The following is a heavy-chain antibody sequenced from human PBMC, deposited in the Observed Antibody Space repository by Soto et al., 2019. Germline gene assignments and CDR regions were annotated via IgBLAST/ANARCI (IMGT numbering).Heavy chain of an antibody. CDR1: GYTFTGYY. CDR3: ARDHGSGSYQDY. CDR2: INPNSGGT. D-gene: IGHD3-10*01. Sequence: ASVKVSCKASGYTFTGYYMHWVRQAPGQGLEWMGWINPNSGGTNYAQKFQGWVTMTRGTSISTAYMELSRLRSDDTAVYYCARDHGSGSYQDYWGQGTLVTVSS. J-gene: IGHJ4*02. V-gene: IGHV1-2*04.